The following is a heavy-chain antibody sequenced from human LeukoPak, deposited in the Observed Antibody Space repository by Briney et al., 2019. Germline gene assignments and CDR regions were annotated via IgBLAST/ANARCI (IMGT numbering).Heavy chain of an antibody. V-gene: IGHV3-11*01. J-gene: IGHJ4*02. Sequence: PGGSLRLSCAASGFTFSDYYMSWIRQAPGKGLEWVSYISSSGSTIYYADSVKGRFTISRDNAKNSLYLQTNSLRAEDTAVYYCARVPLITIFGVVIISGSDDYWGQGTLVTVSS. D-gene: IGHD3-3*01. CDR1: GFTFSDYY. CDR3: ARVPLITIFGVVIISGSDDY. CDR2: ISSSGSTI.